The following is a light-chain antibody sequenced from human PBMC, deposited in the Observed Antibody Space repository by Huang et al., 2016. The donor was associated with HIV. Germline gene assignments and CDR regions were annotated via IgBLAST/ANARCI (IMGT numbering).Light chain of an antibody. V-gene: IGKV1-NL1*01. CDR2: SAA. CDR3: QHYYSTPLT. CDR1: QGISNS. J-gene: IGKJ4*01. Sequence: DIQMTQSPSSLAASVGDRVTITCRASQGISNSLAWYQQKPGKAPKLLLFSAARLESGVPSRVSGSGSGTDYTLTISSLQPEDFATYYCQHYYSTPLTFGGGTKVEIK.